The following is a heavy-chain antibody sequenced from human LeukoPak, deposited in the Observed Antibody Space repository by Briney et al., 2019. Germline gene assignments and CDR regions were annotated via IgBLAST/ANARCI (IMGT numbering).Heavy chain of an antibody. J-gene: IGHJ5*02. CDR1: GFTFDDYA. D-gene: IGHD6-13*01. CDR2: ISWNSGSI. V-gene: IGHV3-9*01. CDR3: AQAPIPAAGTRYNHWFDP. Sequence: GGSLRLSCAASGFTFDDYAMHWVRQAPGKGLEWVSGISWNSGSIGYADSVKGRFTISRDNAKNSLYLQMNSLRAEDTALYYCAQAPIPAAGTRYNHWFDPWGQGTLVTLSS.